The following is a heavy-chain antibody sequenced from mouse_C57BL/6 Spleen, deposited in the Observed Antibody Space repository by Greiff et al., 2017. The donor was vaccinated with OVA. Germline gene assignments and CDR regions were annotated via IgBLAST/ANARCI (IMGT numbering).Heavy chain of an antibody. CDR2: IYPGSGST. D-gene: IGHD2-3*01. CDR3: ARWGLDDPFAY. J-gene: IGHJ3*01. Sequence: QVQLQQPGAELVKPGASVKMSCKASGYTFTSYWITWVKQRPGQGLEWIGDIYPGSGSTNYNEKFKSKATLTVDKSSSTAYMQLSSLTSEDSAVYYCARWGLDDPFAYWGQGTLVTVSA. CDR1: GYTFTSYW. V-gene: IGHV1-55*01.